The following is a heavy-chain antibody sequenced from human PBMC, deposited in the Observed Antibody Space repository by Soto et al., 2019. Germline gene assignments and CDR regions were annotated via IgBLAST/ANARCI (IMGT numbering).Heavy chain of an antibody. V-gene: IGHV1-24*01. CDR2: FDAEDGKT. CDR3: ATDLEGAGTHYYDSSGYYY. Sequence: APVKASCKASRYTFNSYGICWVRQAPGQGLEWMGCFDAEDGKTNYAQKFQGRVTMTEDTSTDTAYMELSSLRSEDTAVYYCATDLEGAGTHYYDSSGYYYWGQGTLVTVS. D-gene: IGHD3-22*01. CDR1: RYTFNSYG. J-gene: IGHJ4*02.